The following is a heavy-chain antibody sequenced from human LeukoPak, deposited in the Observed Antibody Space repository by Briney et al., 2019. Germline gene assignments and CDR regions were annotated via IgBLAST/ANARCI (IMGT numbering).Heavy chain of an antibody. J-gene: IGHJ3*02. V-gene: IGHV3-21*01. CDR3: GRVGGRSKAAKGDAFDI. Sequence: GGSLRLSCAASGFTFSSYSMNWVRQAPGKGLVWVSSISSGSTYMYYADSVKGRFTISRDNAQNSVYLQMNSLRAEDTAVYYCGRVGGRSKAAKGDAFDIWGQGTMVVVSS. D-gene: IGHD6-6*01. CDR2: ISSGSTYM. CDR1: GFTFSSYS.